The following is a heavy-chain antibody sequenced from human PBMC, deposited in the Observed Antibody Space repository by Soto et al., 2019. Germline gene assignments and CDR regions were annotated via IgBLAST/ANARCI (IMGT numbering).Heavy chain of an antibody. J-gene: IGHJ6*02. CDR2: ISSSSSYI. Sequence: EVQLVESGGGLVKPGGSLRLSCAASGFTFSSYSMNWVRQAPGKGLEWVSSISSSSSYIYSADSVKGRFTISRDNAKNSLYLQMNSLRAEDTAVYYCASRTVTTYYYYYGMDVWGQGTTVTVSS. V-gene: IGHV3-21*01. D-gene: IGHD4-4*01. CDR1: GFTFSSYS. CDR3: ASRTVTTYYYYYGMDV.